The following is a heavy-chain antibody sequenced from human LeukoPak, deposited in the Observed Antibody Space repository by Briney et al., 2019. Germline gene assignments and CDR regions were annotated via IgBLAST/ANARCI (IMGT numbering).Heavy chain of an antibody. CDR2: IKQDGSEK. J-gene: IGHJ6*02. CDR3: ARDRSYYDSSGYLLYYYYYGMDV. V-gene: IGHV3-7*03. D-gene: IGHD3-22*01. CDR1: GFTFSSYW. Sequence: PGGSLSLSCAASGFTFSSYWMSWVRQAPGKGLEWVANIKQDGSEKYYVDSVKGRFTISRDNAKNSLYLQMNSLRAEDTAVYYCARDRSYYDSSGYLLYYYYYGMDVWGQGTTVTVSS.